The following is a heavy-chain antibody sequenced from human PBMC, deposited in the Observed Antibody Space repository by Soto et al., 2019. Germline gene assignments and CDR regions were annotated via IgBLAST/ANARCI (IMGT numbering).Heavy chain of an antibody. CDR2: IWYDGSNK. V-gene: IGHV3-33*01. CDR1: GFTFSSYG. CDR3: ARDQQWLVRFYFDF. J-gene: IGHJ4*02. D-gene: IGHD6-19*01. Sequence: QVQLVESGGGVVQPGNSLRLSCAASGFTFSSYGMHWVRQAPGKGLEWVAVIWYDGSNKYYADSVKGRFTISRHNSKNTLYLQMNSLRAEDTAVYYCARDQQWLVRFYFDFWGQGTLVTVSS.